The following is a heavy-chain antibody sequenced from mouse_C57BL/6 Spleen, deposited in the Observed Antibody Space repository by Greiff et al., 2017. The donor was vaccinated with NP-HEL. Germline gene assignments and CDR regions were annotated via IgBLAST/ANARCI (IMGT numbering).Heavy chain of an antibody. CDR2: IYPGSGNT. Sequence: QVQLQQSGPELVKPGASVQISCKASGYSFTSYYIHWVKQRPGQGLEWIGWIYPGSGNTKYNEKFKGKATLTADTSSSTAYMQLSSLTSEDSAVYYCAREYYGSSSGYWGQGTTLTVSS. D-gene: IGHD1-1*01. CDR3: AREYYGSSSGY. J-gene: IGHJ2*01. V-gene: IGHV1-66*01. CDR1: GYSFTSYY.